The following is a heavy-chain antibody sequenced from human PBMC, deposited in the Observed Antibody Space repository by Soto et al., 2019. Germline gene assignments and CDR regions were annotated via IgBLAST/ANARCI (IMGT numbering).Heavy chain of an antibody. CDR3: ARDLNDFWSGNEVFDP. CDR2: IKQDGSEK. V-gene: IGHV3-7*01. CDR1: GFTFSSYW. Sequence: GGSLRLSCAASGFTFSSYWMSWVRQAPGKGLEWVANIKQDGSEKYYVDSVKGRFTISRDNAKNSLYLQMNSLRAEDTAVYYCARDLNDFWSGNEVFDPWGQGTLVTVSS. D-gene: IGHD3-3*01. J-gene: IGHJ5*02.